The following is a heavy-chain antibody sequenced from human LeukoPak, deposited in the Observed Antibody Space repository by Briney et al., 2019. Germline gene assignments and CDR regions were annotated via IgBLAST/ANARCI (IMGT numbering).Heavy chain of an antibody. CDR3: AQDLAWGAFDH. V-gene: IGHV3-23*01. CDR2: ISPSGGGT. Sequence: GGTLRLSCAASGFTFSSYGMNWVRRAPGKGLEWVSGISPSGGGTYYADSVKGRFTISRDDSKNTLSLQMNSLRVEDTAVYYCAQDLAWGAFDHWGQGTLVTVSS. D-gene: IGHD7-27*01. J-gene: IGHJ4*02. CDR1: GFTFSSYG.